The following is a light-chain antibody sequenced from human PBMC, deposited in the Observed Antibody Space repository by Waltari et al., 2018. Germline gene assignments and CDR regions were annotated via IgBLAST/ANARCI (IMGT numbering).Light chain of an antibody. CDR2: DAS. CDR1: QSVRGY. CDR3: QQRYIWPPIT. V-gene: IGKV3-11*01. J-gene: IGKJ5*01. Sequence: ELVLTQSPATLSLSPGERSTLSCRASQSVRGYLAWYQQRPGQAPRLLIFDASNRATGIPARVSGSGSGTDFTLTISSLEPEDFAVYYCQQRYIWPPITFGQGTRLDIK.